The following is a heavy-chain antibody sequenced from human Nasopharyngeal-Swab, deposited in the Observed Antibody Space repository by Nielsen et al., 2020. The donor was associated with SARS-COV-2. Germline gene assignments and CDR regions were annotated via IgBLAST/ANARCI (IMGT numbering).Heavy chain of an antibody. CDR1: GFTFSGSA. CDR3: TGWNYGGIGY. J-gene: IGHJ4*02. D-gene: IGHD1-7*01. Sequence: LKISCAASGFTFSGSAMHWVRQASGKGLEWVGRIRSKANSYATAYAASVKGRFTISRDDSKNTAYLQMNSLKTEDTAVYYCTGWNYGGIGYWGQGTLVTVSS. V-gene: IGHV3-73*01. CDR2: IRSKANSYAT.